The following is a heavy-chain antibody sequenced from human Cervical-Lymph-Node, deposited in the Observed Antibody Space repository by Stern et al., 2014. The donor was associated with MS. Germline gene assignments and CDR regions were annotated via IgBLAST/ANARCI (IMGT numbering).Heavy chain of an antibody. J-gene: IGHJ4*02. CDR2: ISNDGTKK. D-gene: IGHD6-19*01. Sequence: QLVQSGGGVVQPGRSLRLSCAGSGFTFSTYGMHWVRMAPGQGLERAALISNDGTKKYYVDSVKGRCTISRDNAKNTMYVQMNSLRDEDTAVYYCAKDRGSGWSLDYWGQGTLVTVSS. CDR1: GFTFSTYG. CDR3: AKDRGSGWSLDY. V-gene: IGHV3-30*18.